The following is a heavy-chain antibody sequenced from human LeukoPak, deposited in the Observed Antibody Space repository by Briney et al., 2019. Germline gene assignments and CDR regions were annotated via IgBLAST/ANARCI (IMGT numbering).Heavy chain of an antibody. J-gene: IGHJ4*02. CDR2: IYSGGST. V-gene: IGHV3-53*01. CDR1: GYTFTSYG. Sequence: GSVKVSCKASGYTFTSYGISWVRQAPGKGLEWVSVIYSGGSTYYADSVKGRFTISRDNSKNTLHLQMNSLRAEDTAVYYCAREDAVAGFDYFDYWGQGTLVTVSS. CDR3: AREDAVAGFDYFDY. D-gene: IGHD6-19*01.